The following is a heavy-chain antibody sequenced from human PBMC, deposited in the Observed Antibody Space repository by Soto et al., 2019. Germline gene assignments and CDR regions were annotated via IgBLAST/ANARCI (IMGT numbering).Heavy chain of an antibody. V-gene: IGHV1-46*03. Sequence: QVQLVQSGAEVKKPGASVKVSCKASGYTFTSYYMHWVRQAPGQGLEWMGIINPSGGSTTYAQKFQGRVTMTRDTSTSTVYMELSSLRSEDTAVYYCARDDSSGGSCSDAFDIWGQGTMVTVSS. D-gene: IGHD2-15*01. J-gene: IGHJ3*02. CDR3: ARDDSSGGSCSDAFDI. CDR2: INPSGGST. CDR1: GYTFTSYY.